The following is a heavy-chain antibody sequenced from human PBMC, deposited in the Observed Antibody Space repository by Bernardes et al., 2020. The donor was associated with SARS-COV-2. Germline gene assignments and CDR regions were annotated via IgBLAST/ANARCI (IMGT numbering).Heavy chain of an antibody. J-gene: IGHJ6*02. V-gene: IGHV3-30*18. CDR1: GFTFNTYR. CDR2: ISDDGSNK. Sequence: TLRLSFACSGFTFNTYRMHWIRQAPGKGLEWVAVISDDGSNKYYADSVKGRFTISRDNSKNTLYLQMNSLRAEDTAVYYCAKKEWLRYPYYYGMDVWGQGTTVTVSS. CDR3: AKKEWLRYPYYYGMDV. D-gene: IGHD5-12*01.